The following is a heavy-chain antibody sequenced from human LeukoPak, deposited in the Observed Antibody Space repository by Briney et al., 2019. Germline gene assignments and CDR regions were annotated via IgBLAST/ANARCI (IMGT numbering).Heavy chain of an antibody. V-gene: IGHV4-30-2*01. CDR2: IYHNGNT. CDR1: GGSISSGGYS. J-gene: IGHJ4*02. D-gene: IGHD5-18*01. CDR3: ASGGYSYGFDY. Sequence: SETLSLTCAVSGGSISSGGYSWSWIRQPPGKGLEWIGYIYHNGNTYYSPSLKSRVTISVDRSKNQLSLKLSSVTAADTAMYYGASGGYSYGFDYWGQGPMVTVT.